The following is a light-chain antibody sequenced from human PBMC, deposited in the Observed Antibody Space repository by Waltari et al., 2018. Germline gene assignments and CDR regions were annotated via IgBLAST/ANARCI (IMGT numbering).Light chain of an antibody. J-gene: IGKJ1*01. CDR1: QSVSKY. Sequence: EIVLTQSPGTLSLSPGERAPLSCMASQSVSKYLAWYQQKPGQAPRLLIYHASTRATGIPDRFSGSGSGTDFSLTISRLEPEDFAVYYCQKYESLPATFGQGTKVEIK. V-gene: IGKV3-20*01. CDR2: HAS. CDR3: QKYESLPAT.